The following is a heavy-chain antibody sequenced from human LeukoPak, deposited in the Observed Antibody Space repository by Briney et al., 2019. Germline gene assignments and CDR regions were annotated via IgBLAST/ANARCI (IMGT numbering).Heavy chain of an antibody. CDR2: IYPGDSDT. D-gene: IGHD6-19*01. J-gene: IGHJ4*02. Sequence: GESLKISCKGSGYSFTSYCIGWVRQTPGKGLEWMGIIYPGDSDTRYSPSFQGQVTISADKSISTAYLQWSSLKASDTAMYYCARQPYSSGWYYFDYWGQGTLVTVSS. V-gene: IGHV5-51*01. CDR1: GYSFTSYC. CDR3: ARQPYSSGWYYFDY.